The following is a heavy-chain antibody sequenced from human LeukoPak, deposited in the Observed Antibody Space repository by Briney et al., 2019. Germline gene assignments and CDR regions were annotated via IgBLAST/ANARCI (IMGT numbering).Heavy chain of an antibody. CDR2: INSDGSST. CDR1: GFTFSSYW. Sequence: GGPLRLSCAASGFTFSSYWMHWVRHAPGKGLVWVSRINSDGSSTSYADSVKGRFTISRDNAKNTLYLQMNSLRAEDTAVYYCARGGLDYGGNSGLDYWGQGTLVTVSS. V-gene: IGHV3-74*01. CDR3: ARGGLDYGGNSGLDY. J-gene: IGHJ4*02. D-gene: IGHD4-23*01.